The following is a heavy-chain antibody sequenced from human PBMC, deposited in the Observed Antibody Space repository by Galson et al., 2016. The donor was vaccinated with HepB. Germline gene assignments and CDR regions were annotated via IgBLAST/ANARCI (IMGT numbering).Heavy chain of an antibody. CDR2: IYWDDDK. V-gene: IGHV2-5*02. CDR1: GFALGTRGVG. J-gene: IGHJ4*02. CDR3: AHLKLYDSGGYHLYYFHS. D-gene: IGHD3-22*01. Sequence: PALVKPTQTPTLTCTFSGFALGTRGVGVGWIRQPPGKALEWLAVIYWDDDKRYSPSLNSRLSITQDTSKNQVVLRMTSLDPVDTATYYCAHLKLYDSGGYHLYYFHSWGQGTLVTVSS.